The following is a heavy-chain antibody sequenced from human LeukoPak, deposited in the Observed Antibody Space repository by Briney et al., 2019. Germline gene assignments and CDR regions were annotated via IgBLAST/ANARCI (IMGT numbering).Heavy chain of an antibody. V-gene: IGHV3-23*01. CDR2: ISGSGGST. Sequence: GGTLRLSCAASGFTFSSYAMSWVRQAPGKGLEWVSAISGSGGSTYYADSVKGRFTISRDNSKNTLYLQMNSLRAEDTAVYYCAKVPTFYYYYMDVWGKGTTVTVSS. J-gene: IGHJ6*03. CDR3: AKVPTFYYYYMDV. D-gene: IGHD3-16*01. CDR1: GFTFSSYA.